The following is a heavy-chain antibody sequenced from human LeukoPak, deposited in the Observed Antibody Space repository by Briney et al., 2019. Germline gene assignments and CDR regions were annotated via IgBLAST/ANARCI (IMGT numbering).Heavy chain of an antibody. V-gene: IGHV3-48*03. CDR2: ISSSGSTI. J-gene: IGHJ4*02. CDR1: GFTFSSYE. Sequence: GGSLRLSRAASGFTFSSYEMNWVRQAPGKGLEWVSYISSSGSTIYYADSVKGRFTISRDNAKNSLYLQMNSLRAEDTAVYYCARAFFPPLDYWGQGTLVTVSS. CDR3: ARAFFPPLDY. D-gene: IGHD2/OR15-2a*01.